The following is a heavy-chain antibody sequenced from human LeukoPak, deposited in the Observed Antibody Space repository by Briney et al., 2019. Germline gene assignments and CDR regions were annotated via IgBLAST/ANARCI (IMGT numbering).Heavy chain of an antibody. D-gene: IGHD2/OR15-2a*01. Sequence: ASVKVSCKASGYTFTGYDIHWLRQAPDQGLEWMGWINPNGGGTKYAQKFQGRVTVTGDTSINTAYMELSRLKSDDTAVYFCATDPYYTNSFDYWGQGTLVTVSS. V-gene: IGHV1-2*02. J-gene: IGHJ4*02. CDR3: ATDPYYTNSFDY. CDR1: GYTFTGYD. CDR2: INPNGGGT.